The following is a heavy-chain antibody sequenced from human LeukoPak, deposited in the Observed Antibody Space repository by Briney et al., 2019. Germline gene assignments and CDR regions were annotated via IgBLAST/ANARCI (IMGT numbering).Heavy chain of an antibody. J-gene: IGHJ4*02. V-gene: IGHV7-4-1*02. CDR1: GYTFTSYG. Sequence: ASVKVSCKASGYTFTSYGISWVRQAPGQGLEWMGWINTNTGNPTYAQGFTGRFVFSLDTSVSTAYLQISSLKAEDTTVYYCARDSRYYYGSGISFDYWGQGTLVTVSS. D-gene: IGHD3-10*01. CDR3: ARDSRYYYGSGISFDY. CDR2: INTNTGNP.